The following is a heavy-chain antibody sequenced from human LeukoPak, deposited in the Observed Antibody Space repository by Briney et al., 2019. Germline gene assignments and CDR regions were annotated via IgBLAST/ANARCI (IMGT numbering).Heavy chain of an antibody. CDR3: ARATLPFYYYYGMDV. V-gene: IGHV3-20*01. CDR1: GFTFDDYG. CDR2: INWNGGST. Sequence: GGSLRLSCAASGFTFDDYGMSWVRQAPGKGLEWVSGINWNGGSTGYADSVKGRFTISRDNAKNSLYLQMHSLRAEDTALYHCARATLPFYYYYGMDVWGQGTTVTVSS. J-gene: IGHJ6*02.